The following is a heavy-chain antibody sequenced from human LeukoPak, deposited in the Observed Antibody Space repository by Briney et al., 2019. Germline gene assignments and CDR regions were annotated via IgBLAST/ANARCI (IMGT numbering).Heavy chain of an antibody. CDR1: GFTFISHS. Sequence: GSLRLSCAASGFTFISHSMNWVRQAPGKGLEWVSYISSSSSSIYYADSVKGRFTISRDNAKNSLYLHMNSLRAEDTAVYYCARDLPLNYHYSSDYYPLFDYWGQGTLVTVSS. J-gene: IGHJ4*02. CDR2: ISSSSSSI. CDR3: ARDLPLNYHYSSDYYPLFDY. D-gene: IGHD3-22*01. V-gene: IGHV3-48*04.